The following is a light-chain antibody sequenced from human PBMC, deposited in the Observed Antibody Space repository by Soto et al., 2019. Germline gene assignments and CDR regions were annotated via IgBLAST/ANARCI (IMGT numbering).Light chain of an antibody. J-gene: IGKJ3*01. CDR3: MQALQTQFT. CDR1: QSLLHTNAYNY. V-gene: IGKV2-28*01. CDR2: LGS. Sequence: DLVMTQSPLSLPVTPGEPASISCRSSQSLLHTNAYNYLDWYLQKPGQSPQLLIYLGSNRASGVPDRFSGSGSGTDFTLKISRVEAEDVGVYYCMQALQTQFTFGPGTKVVIK.